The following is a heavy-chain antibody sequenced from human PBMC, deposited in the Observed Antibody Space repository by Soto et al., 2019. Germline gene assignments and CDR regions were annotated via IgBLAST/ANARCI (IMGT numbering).Heavy chain of an antibody. Sequence: QVQLQESGPGLVKPSQTLSLTCTVSGGSISSGGYYWSWIRQHPGKGLEWIGYIYYSGSTYYNPSLKSRVTITVDTSKNQSYMKLSTVTAADTAVYYCARASPWVDTSPPYALDIWGQGTMVTVSS. CDR1: GGSISSGGYY. V-gene: IGHV4-31*03. J-gene: IGHJ3*02. CDR3: ARASPWVDTSPPYALDI. CDR2: IYYSGST. D-gene: IGHD5-18*01.